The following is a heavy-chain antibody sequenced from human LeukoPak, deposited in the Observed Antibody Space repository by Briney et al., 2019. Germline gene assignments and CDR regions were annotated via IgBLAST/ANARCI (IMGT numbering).Heavy chain of an antibody. Sequence: GGSLRLSCAVSGFTFSSHAMNWVRQAPGRGLEWISGIDIRSTGTYYADSVKGRFTISRDDSKNTLYLQMNTLSVDDTAVYYCAKLLGTMRPMWGLDVWGQGTTVTVSS. V-gene: IGHV3-23*05. J-gene: IGHJ6*02. CDR2: IDIRSTGT. CDR1: GFTFSSHA. D-gene: IGHD2-8*02. CDR3: AKLLGTMRPMWGLDV.